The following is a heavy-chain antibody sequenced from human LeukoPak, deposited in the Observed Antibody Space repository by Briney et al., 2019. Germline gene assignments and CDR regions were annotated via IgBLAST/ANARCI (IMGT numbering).Heavy chain of an antibody. CDR1: GGSFSGYY. J-gene: IGHJ4*02. D-gene: IGHD5-12*01. V-gene: IGHV4-34*01. Sequence: SETLSLTCAVYGGSFSGYYWSWIRQPPGKGLEWIGEINHSGSTNYNPSLKSRVTISVDTSKNQFSLKLSSVTAADTAVYYCARGGPVDLDYWGQGTLVTVSS. CDR2: INHSGST. CDR3: ARGGPVDLDY.